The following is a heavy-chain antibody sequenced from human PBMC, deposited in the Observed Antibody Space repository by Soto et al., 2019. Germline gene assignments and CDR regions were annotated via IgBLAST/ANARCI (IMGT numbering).Heavy chain of an antibody. J-gene: IGHJ4*02. CDR3: ARADGSGTYNLDF. Sequence: ASVKVSCNAIAYPITSFHMHWGRQAPGQGLEWMGILNPGDRRTTYAQKFQDRLTMSRDTSTSTVYMELSRLRSEDTAMYYCARADGSGTYNLDFWGQGTLVTVSS. D-gene: IGHD3-10*01. V-gene: IGHV1-46*03. CDR2: LNPGDRRT. CDR1: AYPITSFH.